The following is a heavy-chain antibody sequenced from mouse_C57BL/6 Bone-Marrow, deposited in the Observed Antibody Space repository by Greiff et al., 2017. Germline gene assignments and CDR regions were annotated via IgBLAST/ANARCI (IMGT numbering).Heavy chain of an antibody. J-gene: IGHJ2*01. CDR3: TRRAAPYFDY. CDR1: GFTFSDAW. CDR2: IRNKANNHAT. V-gene: IGHV6-6*01. Sequence: EVQLQESGGGLVQPGGSMKLSCAASGFTFSDAWMDWVRQSPEKGLEWVAEIRNKANNHATYYAESVKGRFTISRDDSKSSVYLQMNSLRAEDTGIYYGTRRAAPYFDYWGQGTTLTVAS. D-gene: IGHD6-1*01.